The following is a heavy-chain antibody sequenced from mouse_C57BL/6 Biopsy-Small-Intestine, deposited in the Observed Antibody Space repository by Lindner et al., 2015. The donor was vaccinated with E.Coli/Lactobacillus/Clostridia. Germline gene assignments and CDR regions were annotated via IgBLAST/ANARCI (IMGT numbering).Heavy chain of an antibody. J-gene: IGHJ4*01. D-gene: IGHD2-4*01. V-gene: IGHV1-7*01. CDR1: GYTFTSYW. CDR2: INPSSGYT. CDR3: ARNDYDHYYAMDY. Sequence: VQLQESGAELANPGASVKLSCKASGYTFTSYWIHWVKQRPGQGLEWIGYINPSSGYTNYNQKFKSKATLTADRSSSTAYMQLSSLTFEDSAVYFCARNDYDHYYAMDYWGQGTSVTVSS.